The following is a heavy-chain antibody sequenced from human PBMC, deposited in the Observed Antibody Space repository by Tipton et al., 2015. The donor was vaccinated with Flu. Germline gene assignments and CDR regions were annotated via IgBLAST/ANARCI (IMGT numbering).Heavy chain of an antibody. V-gene: IGHV4-31*03. CDR1: GGSISSGGYY. Sequence: TLSLTCTVSGGSISSGGYYWSWIRQHPGKGLEWIGYIYYSGSTYYNPSLKSRVTISVDTSKNQFSLKLSSVTAADTAVYYCARGRRGLGFDPWGQGTLVTVSS. D-gene: IGHD3/OR15-3a*01. CDR3: ARGRRGLGFDP. CDR2: IYYSGST. J-gene: IGHJ5*02.